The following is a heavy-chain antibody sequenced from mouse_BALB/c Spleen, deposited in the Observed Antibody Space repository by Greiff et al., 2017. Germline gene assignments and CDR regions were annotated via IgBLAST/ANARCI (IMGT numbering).Heavy chain of an antibody. CDR1: GFNIKDYY. J-gene: IGHJ2*01. D-gene: IGHD1-1*01. Sequence: EVQLQQSGAELVRSGASVKLSCTASGFNIKDYYMHWVKQRPEQGLEWIGWIDPENGDTEYAPKFQGKATMTADTSSNTAYLQLSSLTSEDTAVYYCSVITTVVDYWGQGTTLTVSS. V-gene: IGHV14-4*02. CDR3: SVITTVVDY. CDR2: IDPENGDT.